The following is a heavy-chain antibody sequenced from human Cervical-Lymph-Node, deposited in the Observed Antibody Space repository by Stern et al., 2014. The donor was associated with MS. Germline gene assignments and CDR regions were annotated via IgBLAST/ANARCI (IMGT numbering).Heavy chain of an antibody. CDR1: GYTFTDLS. J-gene: IGHJ2*01. CDR2: FDPEDGET. Sequence: QVQLVQSGAEVKKPGASVKVSCKVSGYTFTDLSMHWVRQAPGKRLEWMGGFDPEDGETIYAQKFQGRVTMTEDTSTDTAYMELSSLRSEDTAVYYCAGMVRDDWYFDLWGRGTLVTVSS. V-gene: IGHV1-24*01. CDR3: AGMVRDDWYFDL. D-gene: IGHD3-10*01.